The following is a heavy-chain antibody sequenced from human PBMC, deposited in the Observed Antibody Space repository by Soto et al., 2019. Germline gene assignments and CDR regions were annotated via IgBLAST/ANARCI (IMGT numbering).Heavy chain of an antibody. V-gene: IGHV3-30*18. CDR2: ISYDGSNE. CDR1: GFIFSSYG. CDR3: AKDRGGSNPNNWFDP. J-gene: IGHJ5*02. D-gene: IGHD1-26*01. Sequence: QVQLVESGGGVVQPVMSLTLSCASSGFIFSSYGMHWVRQAPGKGLEWVAVISYDGSNEYYADSVKGRFTISRDNSKNTLYLQMSSLSPEDTAVYYCAKDRGGSNPNNWFDPWGQGTLVTVSS.